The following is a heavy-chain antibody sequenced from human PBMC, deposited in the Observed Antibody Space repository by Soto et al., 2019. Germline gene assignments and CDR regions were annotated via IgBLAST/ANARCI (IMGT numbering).Heavy chain of an antibody. CDR1: GGTFSSYA. J-gene: IGHJ6*02. Sequence: ASVKVSCKASGGTFSSYAISWVRQAPGQGLEWMGGIIPIFGTANYAQKFQGRVTITADESTSTAYMELSSLRSEDTAVYYCARDSGDIVVVPAAPLYYYNGMDFGGQGTTVTVSS. V-gene: IGHV1-69*13. CDR3: ARDSGDIVVVPAAPLYYYNGMDF. CDR2: IIPIFGTA. D-gene: IGHD2-2*01.